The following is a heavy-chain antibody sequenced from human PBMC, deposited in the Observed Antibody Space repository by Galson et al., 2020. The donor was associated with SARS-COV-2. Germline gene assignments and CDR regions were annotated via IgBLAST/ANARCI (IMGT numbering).Heavy chain of an antibody. V-gene: IGHV4-30-2*01. Sequence: SETLSLTCPVSGTSISSSSYSWNWIRQPPGKGLEWIGQTSHSASTYHNPSPKSRLTRSGDRTKNQFSLRPGSVTAADTAVYYCSRLHYGEYAPEAFDIWGPGTRVSVAS. CDR3: SRLHYGEYAPEAFDI. CDR2: TSHSAST. CDR1: GTSISSSSYS. D-gene: IGHD4-17*01. J-gene: IGHJ3*02.